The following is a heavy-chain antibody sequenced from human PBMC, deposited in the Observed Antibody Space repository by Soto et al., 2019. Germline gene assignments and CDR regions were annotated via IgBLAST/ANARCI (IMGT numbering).Heavy chain of an antibody. Sequence: GGSLRLSCAASGFAFSSYSMNWVRQAPGKGLEWVSYISGSSSTIYYADSVKGRFTISRDNAKNSLYLQMNSLRDEDTAVYYCARSNIYSSSWSFDYWGQGTLVTAPQ. CDR1: GFAFSSYS. CDR2: ISGSSSTI. D-gene: IGHD6-13*01. CDR3: ARSNIYSSSWSFDY. V-gene: IGHV3-48*02. J-gene: IGHJ4*02.